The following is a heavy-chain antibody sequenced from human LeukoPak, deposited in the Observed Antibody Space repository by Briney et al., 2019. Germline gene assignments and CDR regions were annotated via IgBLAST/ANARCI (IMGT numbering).Heavy chain of an antibody. CDR1: GYSFTSYG. Sequence: ASVKVSCKASGYSFTSYGFNWVRQAPGQGLEWMGWMSAYNGKTNYAHSLQGRVTVTADTSTSTAYMELRSLRSDDTAVYYCARDWSGTYYFDYWGKGTLVTVSS. V-gene: IGHV1-18*01. D-gene: IGHD3-3*01. CDR3: ARDWSGTYYFDY. J-gene: IGHJ4*02. CDR2: MSAYNGKT.